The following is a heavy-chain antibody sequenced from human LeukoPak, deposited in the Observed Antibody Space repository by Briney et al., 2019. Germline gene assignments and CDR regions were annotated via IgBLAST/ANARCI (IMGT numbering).Heavy chain of an antibody. CDR1: GFTFSSYW. CDR2: IKQDGSEK. CDR3: AKDSVLGIVVGMGPFDY. D-gene: IGHD3-22*01. J-gene: IGHJ4*02. Sequence: PGGSLRLSCAASGFTFSSYWMSWVRQAPGKGLEWVANIKQDGSEKYYVDSVKGRFTISRDNAKNSLYLQMNSLRAEDTAVYYCAKDSVLGIVVGMGPFDYWGQGTLVTVSS. V-gene: IGHV3-7*03.